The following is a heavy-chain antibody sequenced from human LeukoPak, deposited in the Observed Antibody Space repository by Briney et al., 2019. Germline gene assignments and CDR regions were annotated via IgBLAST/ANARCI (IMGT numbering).Heavy chain of an antibody. V-gene: IGHV4-61*02. CDR3: ATSSGAYYYYYYYMDV. Sequence: SETLSLTCTVSGDSITSGTYYWTWIRQPAGKGLEWIGRIYTSGSTNYKPSLKSRVTISVDTSKNQFSLKLSSVTAADTAVYYCATSSGAYYYYYYYMDVWGKGTTVTVSS. CDR2: IYTSGST. CDR1: GDSITSGTYY. J-gene: IGHJ6*03. D-gene: IGHD6-19*01.